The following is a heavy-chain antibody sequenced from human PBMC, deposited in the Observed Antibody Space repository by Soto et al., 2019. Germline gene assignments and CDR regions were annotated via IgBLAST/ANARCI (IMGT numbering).Heavy chain of an antibody. Sequence: SETLSLTGTVAGASISSSSNYYSGWIRHPPGNALEWIGSIYYSGNTYYSPSLKSRVTLSVDTSNNQYSLKLNSVTAADTPVYYCVSAAASCSGTNCYDFECCGKGTMV. D-gene: IGHD2-2*01. CDR2: IYYSGNT. V-gene: IGHV4-39*01. CDR3: VSAAASCSGTNCYDFEC. J-gene: IGHJ4*02. CDR1: GASISSSSNYY.